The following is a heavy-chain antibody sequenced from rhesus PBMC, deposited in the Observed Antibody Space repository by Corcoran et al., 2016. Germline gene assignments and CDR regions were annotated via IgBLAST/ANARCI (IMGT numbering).Heavy chain of an antibody. Sequence: QLQLQESGPGLVKPSETLSVTCAVSVGSISSSYWSGIRQAPGKGLACFVYIYGSSSRPTYNPPLKSRVTLAVDTSQNQLPLKLSSVTAADTAVYYCASGDYYGGYWGQGVLVTVSS. J-gene: IGHJ4*01. CDR3: ASGDYYGGY. CDR2: IYGSSSRP. CDR1: VGSISSSY. V-gene: IGHV4-169*02. D-gene: IGHD3-22*01.